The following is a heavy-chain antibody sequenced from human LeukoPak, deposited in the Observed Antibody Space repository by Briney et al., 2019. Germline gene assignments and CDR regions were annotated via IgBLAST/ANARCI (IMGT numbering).Heavy chain of an antibody. V-gene: IGHV4-59*01. CDR2: INYSGST. D-gene: IGHD1-1*01. CDR3: ARDPLSTNDFDI. Sequence: SETLSLTCTVSGGSITNSYWNWIRQSPGKGLEWIGYINYSGSTNYNPSLKSRVTISVDTSKNQFSLKLSSVTAADTAVYFCARDPLSTNDFDIWGQGTMVTVSS. CDR1: GGSITNSY. J-gene: IGHJ3*02.